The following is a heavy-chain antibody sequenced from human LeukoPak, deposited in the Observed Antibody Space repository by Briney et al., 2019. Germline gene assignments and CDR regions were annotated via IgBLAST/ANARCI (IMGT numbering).Heavy chain of an antibody. CDR3: ARGNYYGSGSYYAHDY. Sequence: SVKVSCKASGGTFSSYAISWVRQAPGQGLEWMGRIIPVLGIANYAQKFQGRVTITADKSTSTAYMELSSLRSEDTAVYYCARGNYYGSGSYYAHDYWGQGTLVTVSS. J-gene: IGHJ4*02. CDR2: IIPVLGIA. V-gene: IGHV1-69*04. D-gene: IGHD3-10*01. CDR1: GGTFSSYA.